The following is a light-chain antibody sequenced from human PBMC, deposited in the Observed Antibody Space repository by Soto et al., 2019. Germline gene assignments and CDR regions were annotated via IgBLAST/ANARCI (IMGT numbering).Light chain of an antibody. J-gene: IGLJ1*01. V-gene: IGLV1-40*01. CDR3: QSYDSSLSAHV. CDR1: SSNIGAGYD. Sequence: TQPPSVSGAPGQRVTISCTGSSSNIGAGYDVHWYQQLPGTAPKLLIYGNSNRPSGVPDRFSGSKSGTSASLAITGLQAEDEADYYCQSYDSSLSAHVFGTGTKVTVL. CDR2: GNS.